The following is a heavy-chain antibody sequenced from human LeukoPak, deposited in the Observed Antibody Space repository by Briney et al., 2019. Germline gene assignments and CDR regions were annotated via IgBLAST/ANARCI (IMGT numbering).Heavy chain of an antibody. D-gene: IGHD4-23*01. J-gene: IGHJ6*02. CDR3: ARDRDYGGNSRPHYYGMDV. Sequence: PGRSLRLSCAASKFTFSTYTLHWVRQAPGKGLKWVAIISHDGSKKYYADSVKGRFTISRDNSKNTLYLQMNSLRAEDTAVYYCARDRDYGGNSRPHYYGMDVWGQGTTVTVSS. V-gene: IGHV3-30*07. CDR1: KFTFSTYT. CDR2: ISHDGSKK.